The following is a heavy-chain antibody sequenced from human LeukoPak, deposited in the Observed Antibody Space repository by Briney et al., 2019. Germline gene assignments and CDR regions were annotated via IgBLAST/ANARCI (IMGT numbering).Heavy chain of an antibody. Sequence: SETLSLTCAVSGGSFRGYYWSWIRQPPGKGLEWIGEINHSGSTNYNPSLKSRVTISVDTSKNQFSLKLSSVTAADTAVYYCARGLTDSGSYLDYWGQGTLVTVSS. CDR2: INHSGST. CDR3: ARGLTDSGSYLDY. V-gene: IGHV4-34*01. CDR1: GGSFRGYY. D-gene: IGHD1-26*01. J-gene: IGHJ4*02.